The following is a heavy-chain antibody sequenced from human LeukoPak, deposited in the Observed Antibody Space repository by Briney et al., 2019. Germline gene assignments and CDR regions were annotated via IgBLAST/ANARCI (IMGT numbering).Heavy chain of an antibody. Sequence: SETLSLTCTVSGGSISGSSYYWGWIRRPPGKGLEWIGSIYYSGSTYYNPSLKSRVTISVDTSKNQFSLNLNSVTAADTAVYYCARGGAARLHFQNWGQGTLVTVSS. D-gene: IGHD6-6*01. CDR3: ARGGAARLHFQN. J-gene: IGHJ1*01. CDR2: IYYSGST. CDR1: GGSISGSSYY. V-gene: IGHV4-39*07.